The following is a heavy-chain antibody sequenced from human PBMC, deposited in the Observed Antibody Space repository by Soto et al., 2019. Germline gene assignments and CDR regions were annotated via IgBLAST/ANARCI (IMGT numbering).Heavy chain of an antibody. CDR1: GSTFSSDD. J-gene: IGHJ4*02. CDR2: ISDSGGST. Sequence: GGSLRLSCVVSGSTFSSDDMSWVRQAPGRGLEWVLGISDSGGSTYYADSVKGRFTISRDNAKNTLYLQMKSLRVEDTALYYCAKDGGWSLAVAGLFDYWGPGTQVTVSS. D-gene: IGHD6-19*01. V-gene: IGHV3-23*01. CDR3: AKDGGWSLAVAGLFDY.